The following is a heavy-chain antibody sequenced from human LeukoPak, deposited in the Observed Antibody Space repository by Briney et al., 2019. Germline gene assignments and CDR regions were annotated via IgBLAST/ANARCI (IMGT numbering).Heavy chain of an antibody. CDR3: ARSGYSNFDY. CDR1: GGSLSSGSDY. J-gene: IGHJ4*02. CDR2: IYASGST. V-gene: IGHV4-61*02. Sequence: PSQTLSLTCTVSGGSLSSGSDYWSWIRQSAGKGLEWIGRIYASGSTNYNPSLKSRVTISVDMSKNQFSLKLSSVTAADTAVYYCARSGYSNFDYWGQGTLVTVSS. D-gene: IGHD3-3*01.